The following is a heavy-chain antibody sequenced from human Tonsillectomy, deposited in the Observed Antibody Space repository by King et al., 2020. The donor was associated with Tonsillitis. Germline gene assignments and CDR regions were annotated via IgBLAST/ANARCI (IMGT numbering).Heavy chain of an antibody. V-gene: IGHV4-39*01. CDR2: IFYNGST. CDR3: ARGGVVGPTNEYYFDY. J-gene: IGHJ4*02. D-gene: IGHD1-26*01. Sequence: QLQESGPGLGKPSETLSLTCTVSGGSISSSSYYWGWIRQPPGEGLEWIGNIFYNGSTYYNPSLKSRVTISVDTSKNQLSLKLTSVTAADTAVYYCARGGVVGPTNEYYFDYWGQGTLVTVSS. CDR1: GGSISSSSYY.